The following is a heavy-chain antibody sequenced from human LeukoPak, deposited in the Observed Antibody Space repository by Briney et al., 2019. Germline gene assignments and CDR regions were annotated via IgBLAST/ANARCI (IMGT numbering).Heavy chain of an antibody. CDR3: AKDKGGWPAGWFDP. V-gene: IGHV3-9*01. Sequence: GGSLRLSCAASGFTFDDYAMHWVRQAPGKGLEGVSGISWNSGSIGYADSVKGRFTISRDNAKNSLYLQMNSLRAEDTALYYCAKDKGGWPAGWFDPWGQGTLVTVSS. D-gene: IGHD6-19*01. CDR1: GFTFDDYA. CDR2: ISWNSGSI. J-gene: IGHJ5*02.